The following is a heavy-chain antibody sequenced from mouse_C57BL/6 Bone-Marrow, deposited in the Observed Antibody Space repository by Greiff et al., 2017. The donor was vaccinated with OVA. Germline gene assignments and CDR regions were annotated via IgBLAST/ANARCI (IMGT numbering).Heavy chain of an antibody. V-gene: IGHV1-59*01. CDR1: GYTFTSYW. J-gene: IGHJ3*01. CDR3: ARLFCAY. CDR2: IDPSDSYT. Sequence: VQLQQPGAELVRPGTSVTLSCKASGYTFTSYWMHWVKQRPGQGLEWIGVIDPSDSYTNYNQKVKGKATLTVDTSSSTAYMQLSSLTSEDSAVYYCARLFCAYWGQGTLVTVSA.